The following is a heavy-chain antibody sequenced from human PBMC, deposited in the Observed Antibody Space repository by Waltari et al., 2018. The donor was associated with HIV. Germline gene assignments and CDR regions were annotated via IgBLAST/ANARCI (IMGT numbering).Heavy chain of an antibody. Sequence: QVQLVQSGAEVKKPGASVKVSCKASGYPFTSYDLNWVRQAPGQGLEWMGWMNPNSGNTGYAQKFQGRVTMTRNTSISTAYMELSSLRSEDTAVYYCARGPYYYGSGSYWFDPWGQGTLVTVSS. V-gene: IGHV1-8*01. D-gene: IGHD3-10*01. CDR1: GYPFTSYD. J-gene: IGHJ5*02. CDR3: ARGPYYYGSGSYWFDP. CDR2: MNPNSGNT.